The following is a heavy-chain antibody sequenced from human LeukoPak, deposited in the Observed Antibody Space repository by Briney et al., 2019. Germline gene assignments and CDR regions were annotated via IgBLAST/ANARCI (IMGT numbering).Heavy chain of an antibody. D-gene: IGHD3-10*01. CDR2: IYHSGTT. Sequence: RPSETLSLTCAVSGYSITSSSWWGWIRQPPGKGLEWIGYIYHSGTTYYNPSLQSRVTMSVDTSKNQFSLKLSSMTAVDTAVYYCARKENVYYYFDYWGQGTLVTVSS. CDR1: GYSITSSSW. V-gene: IGHV4-28*01. CDR3: ARKENVYYYFDY. J-gene: IGHJ4*02.